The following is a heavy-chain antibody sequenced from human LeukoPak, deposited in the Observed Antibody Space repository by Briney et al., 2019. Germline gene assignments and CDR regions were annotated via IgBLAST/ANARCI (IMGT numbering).Heavy chain of an antibody. V-gene: IGHV3-30*04. Sequence: AGGSLRLSCAASGFTFSSYAMHWVRQAPGKGLEWVAVISYDGSNKYYADSVKGRFTISRDNSKNTLYLQMNSLRAEDTAVYYCARAGDLLYCSGGSCYVYWGQGTLVTVSS. CDR2: ISYDGSNK. CDR1: GFTFSSYA. CDR3: ARAGDLLYCSGGSCYVY. J-gene: IGHJ4*02. D-gene: IGHD2-15*01.